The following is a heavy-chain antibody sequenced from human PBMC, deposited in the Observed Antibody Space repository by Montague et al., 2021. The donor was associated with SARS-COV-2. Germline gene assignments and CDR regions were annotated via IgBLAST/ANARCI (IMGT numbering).Heavy chain of an antibody. CDR1: SGSIISSGYY. Sequence: SETLSLTCSVSSGSIISSGYYWGWIRQPPGKELEWIGNIYYSGTTYYNPSLQSRGTIPVDTSKNHLSLRLSSVTAADTAVYFCARGMIRGVTTPLDYWGQGSQVTVSS. D-gene: IGHD3-10*01. J-gene: IGHJ4*02. V-gene: IGHV4-39*02. CDR3: ARGMIRGVTTPLDY. CDR2: IYYSGTT.